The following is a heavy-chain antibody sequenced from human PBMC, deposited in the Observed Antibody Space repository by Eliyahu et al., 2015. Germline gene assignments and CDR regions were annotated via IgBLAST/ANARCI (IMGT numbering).Heavy chain of an antibody. D-gene: IGHD6-13*01. V-gene: IGHV1-69*01. CDR2: IIPIFGTA. J-gene: IGHJ6*02. CDR3: ARERGIAAAGTGYYYGMDV. Sequence: VKVSCKASVGTFSSYAIXWVRQXPGQGLXWMGGIIPIFGTANYAQKFQGRVTITADESTSTAYMELSSLRSEDTAVYYCARERGIAAAGTGYYYGMDVWGQGTTVTVSS. CDR1: VGTFSSYA.